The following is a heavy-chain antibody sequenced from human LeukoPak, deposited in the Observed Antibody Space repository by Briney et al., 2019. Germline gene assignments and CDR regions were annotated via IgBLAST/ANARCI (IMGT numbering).Heavy chain of an antibody. V-gene: IGHV3-23*01. J-gene: IGHJ4*02. D-gene: IGHD3-22*01. CDR1: GFTFSSYA. Sequence: SGGSLRLSCAASGFTFSSYAMSWVRQAPGKGLEWVSAISGSGGSTYYADSVKGRFTISRDNSKNTLYLQMNSLRAEDTAVYYCAKDDSSGYYYSPHFDYWGQGTLVTVSS. CDR2: ISGSGGST. CDR3: AKDDSSGYYYSPHFDY.